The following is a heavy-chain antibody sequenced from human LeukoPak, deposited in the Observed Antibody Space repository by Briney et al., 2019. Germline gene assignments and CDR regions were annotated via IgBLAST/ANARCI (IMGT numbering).Heavy chain of an antibody. J-gene: IGHJ4*02. D-gene: IGHD6-19*01. V-gene: IGHV3-21*01. Sequence: GGSLRLSCAASGFTFSSYSMNWVRQAPGKGLEWVSSVSSSSSYIYYADSVKGRFTISRDNAKNSLYLQMNSLRAEDTAVYYCARDLSSSGWYGVYFDYWGQGTLVTVSS. CDR3: ARDLSSSGWYGVYFDY. CDR2: VSSSSSYI. CDR1: GFTFSSYS.